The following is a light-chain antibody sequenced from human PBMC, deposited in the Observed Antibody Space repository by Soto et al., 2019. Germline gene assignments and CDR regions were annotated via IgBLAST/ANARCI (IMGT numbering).Light chain of an antibody. Sequence: DIQMTQSPSTLSASVGDRVTITCRASQSIDSWLAWYQQKPGRAPKLLLYEVSNLQSGVPPRFSGSGSGTEFTLTLTSLQPGDFATYYCQQYNGYPWTFGQGTKVEIK. CDR2: EVS. CDR3: QQYNGYPWT. J-gene: IGKJ1*01. CDR1: QSIDSW. V-gene: IGKV1-5*01.